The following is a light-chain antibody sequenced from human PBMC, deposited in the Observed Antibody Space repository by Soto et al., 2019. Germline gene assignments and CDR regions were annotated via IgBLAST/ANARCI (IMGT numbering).Light chain of an antibody. CDR2: GAS. CDR3: QQYDYSPCS. J-gene: IGKJ2*04. Sequence: EIVLTQSPGIVSLSPGDRATLSCRASERLINNYLAWYQQKPGQALRLLIFGASTRATGIPDRFRGSGSGTDFTLTISRLEPEDFAVYHCQQYDYSPCSFGQGTKLQI. V-gene: IGKV3-20*01. CDR1: ERLINNY.